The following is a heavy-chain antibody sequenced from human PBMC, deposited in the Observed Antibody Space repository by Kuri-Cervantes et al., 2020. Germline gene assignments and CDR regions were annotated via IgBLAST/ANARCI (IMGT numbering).Heavy chain of an antibody. CDR1: GGSFSGYY. Sequence: GSLRLSCAVYGGSFSGYYWSWIRQPPGKGLEWIGEINHSGSTNYNPSLKSRVTISVDTSKNQFPLKLSSVTAADTAVYYCARAPHCSSTSCSGDYFDYWGQGTLVTVSS. D-gene: IGHD2-2*01. CDR3: ARAPHCSSTSCSGDYFDY. J-gene: IGHJ4*02. CDR2: INHSGST. V-gene: IGHV4-34*01.